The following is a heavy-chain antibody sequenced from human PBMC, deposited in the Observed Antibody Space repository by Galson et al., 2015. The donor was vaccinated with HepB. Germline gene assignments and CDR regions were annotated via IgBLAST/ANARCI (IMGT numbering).Heavy chain of an antibody. J-gene: IGHJ4*02. Sequence: SVKVSCKASGYTFTSYAMHWVRQAPGQRLEWMGWINAGNGNTKYSQKFQGRVTITRDTSASTAYMELSSLRSEDTAVYYCARDRRVIQGAYDSSGYYHGFGYWGQGTLVTVSS. CDR3: ARDRRVIQGAYDSSGYYHGFGY. D-gene: IGHD3-22*01. CDR2: INAGNGNT. CDR1: GYTFTSYA. V-gene: IGHV1-3*01.